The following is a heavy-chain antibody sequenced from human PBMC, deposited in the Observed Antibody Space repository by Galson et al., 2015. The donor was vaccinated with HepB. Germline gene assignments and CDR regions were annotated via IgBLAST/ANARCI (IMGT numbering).Heavy chain of an antibody. Sequence: SLRLSCAASGFSFSSYAMHWVRQAPGKGLDWVAVISYDGSDKYYADSVKGRVTISRDNSKNTLYLQMNSLRAEDTAVYYCARDSKNYYDSHGYPDYWGQGTLVTVSS. V-gene: IGHV3-30*04. D-gene: IGHD3-22*01. CDR1: GFSFSSYA. CDR3: ARDSKNYYDSHGYPDY. CDR2: ISYDGSDK. J-gene: IGHJ4*02.